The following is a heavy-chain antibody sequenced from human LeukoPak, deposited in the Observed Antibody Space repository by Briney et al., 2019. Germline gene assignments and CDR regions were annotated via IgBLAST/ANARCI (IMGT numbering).Heavy chain of an antibody. V-gene: IGHV3-23*01. CDR2: ISGSGGST. CDR3: AKDSTSLWELLDY. D-gene: IGHD1-26*01. Sequence: GGSLRLSCAASGFTVSSNYMNWVRQAPGKGLEWVSAISGSGGSTYYADSVKGRFTISRDNSKNTLYLQMNSLRAEDTAVYYCAKDSTSLWELLDYWGQGTLVTVSS. J-gene: IGHJ4*02. CDR1: GFTVSSNY.